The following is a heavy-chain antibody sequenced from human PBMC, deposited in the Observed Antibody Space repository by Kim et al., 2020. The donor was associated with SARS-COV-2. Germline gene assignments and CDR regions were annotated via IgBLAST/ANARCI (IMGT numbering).Heavy chain of an antibody. CDR2: ISSSSSYI. CDR1: GFTFSSYS. D-gene: IGHD3-10*01. CDR3: ARDPADYYGSGVFDY. J-gene: IGHJ4*02. Sequence: GGSLRLSCAASGFTFSSYSMNWVRQAPGKGLEWVSSISSSSSYIYYADSVKGRFTISRDNAKNSLYLQMNSLRAEDTAVYYCARDPADYYGSGVFDYWGQGTLVTVSS. V-gene: IGHV3-21*01.